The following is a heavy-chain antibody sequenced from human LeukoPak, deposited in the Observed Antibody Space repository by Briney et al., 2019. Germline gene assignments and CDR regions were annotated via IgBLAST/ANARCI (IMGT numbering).Heavy chain of an antibody. CDR1: GVSIRNGNYY. CDR2: IYFSGST. Sequence: PSETLSLTCTVSGVSIRNGNYYWSWIRQPPGKGLEWIGNIYFSGSTDYNPSLRSRVSISVDMSKNQFSLNLNSVTAADTAVYYCARGRFFDLWGRGTLVTVSS. J-gene: IGHJ2*01. V-gene: IGHV4-30-4*01. CDR3: ARGRFFDL.